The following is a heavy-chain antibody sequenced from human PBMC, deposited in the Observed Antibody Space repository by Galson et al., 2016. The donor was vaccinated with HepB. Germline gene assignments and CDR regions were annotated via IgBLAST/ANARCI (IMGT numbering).Heavy chain of an antibody. CDR3: ARDGRLGSSDY. D-gene: IGHD3-16*01. V-gene: IGHV3-11*06. CDR2: VSSSSSST. Sequence: SLRLSCAASGFTFSDYYMSWIRQAPGKGLEWISYVSSSSSSTEYSDSVKGRFTISRDNAKNSLWLQMNSLRADDTAVYYCARDGRLGSSDYWGQGTLVTVSS. J-gene: IGHJ4*02. CDR1: GFTFSDYY.